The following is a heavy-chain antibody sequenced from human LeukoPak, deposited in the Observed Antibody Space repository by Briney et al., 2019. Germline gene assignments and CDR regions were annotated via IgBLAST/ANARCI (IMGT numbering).Heavy chain of an antibody. CDR2: ITNSGSTI. CDR1: GFSFSDYY. V-gene: IGHV3-11*01. CDR3: ARDRDCGTTTCSADY. D-gene: IGHD2-2*01. J-gene: IGHJ4*02. Sequence: GGSLRLSCAASGFSFSDYYMSWVRQAPGKGLEWISYITNSGSTIYYAESVKGRFTISRDDAKNSLYLQMNNLRAEDTAVYYCARDRDCGTTTCSADYWGQGTLVTVSS.